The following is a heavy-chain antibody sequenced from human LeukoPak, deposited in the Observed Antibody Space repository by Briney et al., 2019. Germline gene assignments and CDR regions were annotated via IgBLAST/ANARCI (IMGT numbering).Heavy chain of an antibody. CDR2: ISGSGGST. Sequence: GGSLRLSCAASGFIFNSHSMNWVRQAPGKGLEWVSAISGSGGSTYCADSVKGRFTISRDNSKNTLYLQMNSLRAEDTAVYYCAKGWPTFDYWGQGTLVTVSS. V-gene: IGHV3-23*01. J-gene: IGHJ4*02. D-gene: IGHD2-15*01. CDR3: AKGWPTFDY. CDR1: GFIFNSHS.